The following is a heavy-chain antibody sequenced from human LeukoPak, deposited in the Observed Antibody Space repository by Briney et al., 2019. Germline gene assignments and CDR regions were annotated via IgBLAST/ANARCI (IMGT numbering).Heavy chain of an antibody. CDR2: IYTSGST. D-gene: IGHD6-19*01. CDR3: ARRYSSGWYGWD. Sequence: SETLSLTCTVSGGSISSGNDYWHWIRQPAGKGLEWIGRIYTSGSTNYNPSLKSRVTISVDTSKNQFSLKLSSVTAADTAVYYCARRYSSGWYGWDWGQGTLVTVSS. J-gene: IGHJ4*02. V-gene: IGHV4-61*02. CDR1: GGSISSGNDY.